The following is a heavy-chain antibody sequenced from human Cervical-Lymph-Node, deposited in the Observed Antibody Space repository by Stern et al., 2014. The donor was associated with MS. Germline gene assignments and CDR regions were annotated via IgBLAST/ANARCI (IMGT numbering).Heavy chain of an antibody. D-gene: IGHD4-23*01. CDR3: ARGYGGNPIDY. CDR1: GGSISSYY. V-gene: IGHV4-59*01. Sequence: LQLQESGPGLVKPSETLSLPCTVSGGSISSYYWRWIRQPPGKGLEWIVYIYSRRRTNYTPSLKSRVTISGDTSKIQCSLNLSSVTAADTAVYYCARGYGGNPIDYWCQGTLVTVSS. CDR2: IYSRRRT. J-gene: IGHJ4*02.